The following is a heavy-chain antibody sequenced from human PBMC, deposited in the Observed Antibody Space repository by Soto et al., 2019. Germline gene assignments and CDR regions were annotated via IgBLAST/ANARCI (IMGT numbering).Heavy chain of an antibody. J-gene: IGHJ3*02. CDR2: ISRSGGGT. V-gene: IGHV3-23*01. CDR3: AKTTRSTWYWDAYDI. D-gene: IGHD6-13*01. CDR1: GFTFKNYA. Sequence: EVQLLESGGALVQPGGSLRLSCAGSGFTFKNYAMTWVRQAPGKGLKWVSAISRSGGGTHYEDYVKGRFTISRDNSKNTLDLQMMRLRVDDTAVYYCAKTTRSTWYWDAYDIWGQGTLVTVSS.